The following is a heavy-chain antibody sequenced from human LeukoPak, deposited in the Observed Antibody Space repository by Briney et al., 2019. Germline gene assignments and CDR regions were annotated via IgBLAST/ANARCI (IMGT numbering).Heavy chain of an antibody. CDR1: GGSISSSSYY. CDR2: IYTSGST. Sequence: SETLSLTCTVSGGSISSSSYYWSWIRQPAGKGLEWIGRIYTSGSTNYNPSLKSRVTMSVDTSKNQFSLKLSSVTAADTAVYYCARGSGYRGFRIVKSFDYWGQGTLVTVSS. D-gene: IGHD5-12*01. CDR3: ARGSGYRGFRIVKSFDY. J-gene: IGHJ4*02. V-gene: IGHV4-61*02.